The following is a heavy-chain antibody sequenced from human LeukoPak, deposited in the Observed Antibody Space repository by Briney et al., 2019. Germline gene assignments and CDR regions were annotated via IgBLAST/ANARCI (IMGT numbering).Heavy chain of an antibody. CDR3: ARDLPYCSSTSCRPTTVGGYMDV. V-gene: IGHV3-9*01. Sequence: PGGSLRLSCAASGFTFDDYAMHWVRLAPGKGLEWVSTISWNSGSIGYADSVKGRFIISRDNAKNSLYLQMNSLRAEDTALYYCARDLPYCSSTSCRPTTVGGYMDVWGKGTTVTVSS. CDR2: ISWNSGSI. J-gene: IGHJ6*03. CDR1: GFTFDDYA. D-gene: IGHD2-2*01.